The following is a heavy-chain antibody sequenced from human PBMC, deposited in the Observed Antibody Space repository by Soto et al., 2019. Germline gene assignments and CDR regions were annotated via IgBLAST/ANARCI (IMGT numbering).Heavy chain of an antibody. CDR2: ISGTGGTT. V-gene: IGHV3-23*01. Sequence: EVQLLESGGGLVQPGGSLRLSCAVSGFTFSSYAMTWVRQAPGKGLEWVSAISGTGGTTYYADSVKGRFTISRDNSKNTLYLQMNSLRAEETAVYYCAKAWQVFDPWGQGTLVTVSS. CDR1: GFTFSSYA. CDR3: AKAWQVFDP. J-gene: IGHJ5*02.